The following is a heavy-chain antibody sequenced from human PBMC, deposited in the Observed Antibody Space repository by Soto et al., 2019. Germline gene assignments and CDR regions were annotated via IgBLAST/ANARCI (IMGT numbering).Heavy chain of an antibody. J-gene: IGHJ6*02. V-gene: IGHV4-61*01. CDR3: AIRHCSSTSCSPRWFYGMDV. CDR2: IYYSGST. D-gene: IGHD2-2*01. CDR1: GGSVSSGSYY. Sequence: SETLSLTCTVSGGSVSSGSYYWSWIRQPPGKGLEWIGYIYYSGSTNYNTSLKSQVTISVDTSKNQFSLKLSSVTVADTAVYYCAIRHCSSTSCSPRWFYGMDVWGQGTTVTVSS.